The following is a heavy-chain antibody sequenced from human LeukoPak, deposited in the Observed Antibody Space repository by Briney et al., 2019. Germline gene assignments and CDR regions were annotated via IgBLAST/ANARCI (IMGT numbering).Heavy chain of an antibody. J-gene: IGHJ4*02. D-gene: IGHD1-26*01. V-gene: IGHV3-7*01. CDR1: GFTFSDYW. Sequence: GGSLRLSCAASGFTFSDYWMTWVRQVPGKGLEWVANVGRDGSEKNYVDSMEGRFTISRDNAKKSLDLEMNSLRVEDTALYYCAKVGTWELQRVFENWGQGTLVTVSS. CDR3: AKVGTWELQRVFEN. CDR2: VGRDGSEK.